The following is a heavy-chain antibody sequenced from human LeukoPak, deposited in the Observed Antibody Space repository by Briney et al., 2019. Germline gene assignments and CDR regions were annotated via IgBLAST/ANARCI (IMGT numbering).Heavy chain of an antibody. CDR1: GFTFSSFG. V-gene: IGHV3-30*03. CDR3: ARDPLVVGATDYYYGMDV. CDR2: ISYDGTNK. J-gene: IGHJ6*02. Sequence: GGALRLFCAASGFTFSSFGMHWVRQAPGKGLEWVSVISYDGTNKYYADSVKGRFTISRDNSKNTLYLQMNSLRAEDTAVYYCARDPLVVGATDYYYGMDVWGQGTTVTVSS. D-gene: IGHD1-26*01.